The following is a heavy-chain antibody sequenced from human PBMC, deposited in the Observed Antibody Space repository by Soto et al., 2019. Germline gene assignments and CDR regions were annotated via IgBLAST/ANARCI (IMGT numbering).Heavy chain of an antibody. CDR3: ARSGEHPLDY. CDR2: STHTGNT. J-gene: IGHJ4*02. V-gene: IGHV1-18*01. CDR1: GYAFPHYV. D-gene: IGHD1-26*01. Sequence: ASVKVSCKTSGYAFPHYVINWVRQAPGHGLEWMGFSTHTGNTNYAQNFQGRVVLTTDTSTSTAYMEVTSLRSDDTAVYYCARSGEHPLDYWGQGTPVTVSS.